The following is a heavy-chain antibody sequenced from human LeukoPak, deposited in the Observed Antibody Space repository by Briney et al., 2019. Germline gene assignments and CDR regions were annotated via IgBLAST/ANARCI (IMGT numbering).Heavy chain of an antibody. CDR2: IKQDGSEK. Sequence: GGSLGLFCAASGFTFSSYAMSWVRQAPGKGLEWVANIKQDGSEKYYVDSVKGRFTISRDNAKNSLYLQMNSLRAEDTAVYYCARDPSGSYWSYFDYWGQGTLVTVSS. CDR1: GFTFSSYA. J-gene: IGHJ4*02. D-gene: IGHD1-26*01. CDR3: ARDPSGSYWSYFDY. V-gene: IGHV3-7*01.